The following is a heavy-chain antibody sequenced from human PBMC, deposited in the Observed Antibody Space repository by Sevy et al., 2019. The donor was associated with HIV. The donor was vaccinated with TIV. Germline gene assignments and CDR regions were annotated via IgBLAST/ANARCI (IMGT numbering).Heavy chain of an antibody. J-gene: IGHJ4*02. Sequence: GGSLRLSCTTSGFTFSDYGMHWVRHAPGKGLEWVTFIGYNGADRYYSDSVKGRFAISRDNSKNTLLLQMNSLRAEDTAIYYCVKNTASAGTGGFDYGGQGALVTVSS. CDR3: VKNTASAGTGGFDY. CDR1: GFTFSDYG. CDR2: IGYNGADR. D-gene: IGHD6-13*01. V-gene: IGHV3-30*02.